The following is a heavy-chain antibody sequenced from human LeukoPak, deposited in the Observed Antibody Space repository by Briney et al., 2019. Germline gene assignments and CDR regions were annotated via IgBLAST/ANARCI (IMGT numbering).Heavy chain of an antibody. CDR2: IYYSGST. J-gene: IGHJ4*02. CDR1: GGSISSSGYY. CDR3: ARQDTIFGVVISVFFDY. V-gene: IGHV4-39*01. D-gene: IGHD3-3*01. Sequence: PSETLSLTCTVSGGSISSSGYYWGWIRQPPGKGLEWIGSIYYSGSTYYNPSLKSRVTISVDTSKNQFSLKLSSVTAADTAVYYCARQDTIFGVVISVFFDYWGQGTLVTVSS.